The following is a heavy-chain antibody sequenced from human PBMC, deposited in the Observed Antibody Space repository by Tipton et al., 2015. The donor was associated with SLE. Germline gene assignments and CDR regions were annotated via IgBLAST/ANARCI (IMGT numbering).Heavy chain of an antibody. V-gene: IGHV4-59*11. CDR1: GGSISSHY. J-gene: IGHJ4*02. CDR3: ARSVGVVNLFDY. CDR2: IYYSGST. D-gene: IGHD3-3*01. Sequence: TLSLTCTVSGGSISSHYWSWIRQPPGKGLEWIGYIYYSGSTNYNPSLKSRVTISVDTSKNQFSLKLSSVTAADTAVYYCARSVGVVNLFDYWGQGTLVTVSS.